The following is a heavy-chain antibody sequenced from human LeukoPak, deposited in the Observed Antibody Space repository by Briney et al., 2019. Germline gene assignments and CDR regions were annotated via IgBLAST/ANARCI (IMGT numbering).Heavy chain of an antibody. Sequence: PGGSLRLSCAASGFTFSSYAMSWVRQAPGKGLEWVSAISGSGGSTYYADSVKGRFIISRDNSNNTLFVQMNSLRAEDTAVYYCAKSRSGSANWALQIFDNWGQGALVTVSS. CDR3: AKSRSGSANWALQIFDN. J-gene: IGHJ4*02. CDR2: ISGSGGST. D-gene: IGHD1-1*01. CDR1: GFTFSSYA. V-gene: IGHV3-23*01.